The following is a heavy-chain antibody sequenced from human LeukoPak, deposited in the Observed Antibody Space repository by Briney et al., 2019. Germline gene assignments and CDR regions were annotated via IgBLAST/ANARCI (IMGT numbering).Heavy chain of an antibody. CDR1: GFTFSRYS. V-gene: IGHV3-21*01. CDR3: ARIPSDYGDYEGGWFDP. D-gene: IGHD4-17*01. CDR2: ISGSSSYI. J-gene: IGHJ5*02. Sequence: GGSLRLSCAASGFTFSRYSLNWVRQAPGKGLEWVSSISGSSSYIYYADSVKGRFTISRDNAKNSLFLQMNSLRAEDTAVYYCARIPSDYGDYEGGWFDPWGQGTLVTVSS.